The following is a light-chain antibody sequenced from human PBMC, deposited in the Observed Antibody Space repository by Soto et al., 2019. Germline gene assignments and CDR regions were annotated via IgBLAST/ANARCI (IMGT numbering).Light chain of an antibody. V-gene: IGKV3-20*01. CDR3: QQYGSSPPALS. CDR1: QSVSSSY. Sequence: EIVLTQSPGTLSLSPGERATLSCRASQSVSSSYLAWYQQHPGQAPRLLIYGPSSRATGIPDRFSGSESGTDFTLTISRLEPEDVALYYCQQYGSSPPALSFGGGTKVEIK. CDR2: GPS. J-gene: IGKJ4*01.